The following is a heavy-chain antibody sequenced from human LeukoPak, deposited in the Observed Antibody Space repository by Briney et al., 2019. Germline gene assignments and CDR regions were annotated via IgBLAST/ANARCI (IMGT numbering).Heavy chain of an antibody. D-gene: IGHD3-3*01. Sequence: ASVKVSCKASGYTFTSYDINWVRQATGQGLEWMGWMNPNSGNTGYAQKFQGRVTMTRNTSISTAYMELSSLRSEDTAAYYCARGGRGLYDFWSGYYPTNNWFDPWGQGTLVTVSS. V-gene: IGHV1-8*01. CDR2: MNPNSGNT. CDR1: GYTFTSYD. J-gene: IGHJ5*02. CDR3: ARGGRGLYDFWSGYYPTNNWFDP.